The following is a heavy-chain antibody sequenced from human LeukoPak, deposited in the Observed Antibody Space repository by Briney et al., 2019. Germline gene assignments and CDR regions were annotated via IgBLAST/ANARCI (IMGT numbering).Heavy chain of an antibody. CDR2: IFYSGST. V-gene: IGHV4-59*01. CDR1: SGSINSYY. D-gene: IGHD3-22*01. CDR3: ARGAYYYDSSGYNWYFDL. Sequence: PSETLSLTCTVSSGSINSYYWSWIRQPPGKGLEWIGYIFYSGSTNYNPSLKSRVTISIDTSKNQFSLKQSSVTAADTAVYYCARGAYYYDSSGYNWYFDLWGRGTLVTVSS. J-gene: IGHJ2*01.